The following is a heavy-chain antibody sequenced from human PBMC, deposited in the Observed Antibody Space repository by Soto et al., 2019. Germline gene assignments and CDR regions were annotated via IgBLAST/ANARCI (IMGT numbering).Heavy chain of an antibody. V-gene: IGHV4-39*01. J-gene: IGHJ6*03. CDR2: IYYSGST. Sequence: QLQLQESCPGLVKPSETLSLTCTVAGVSISSSSDYWGWIRQPPGKGLEWIGSIYYSGSTSYNPSLKSRVTISVDTSKNQFSLKLSSVTAADTAVYYCARPRNYYFYYLDVWGKGTTVTVSS. CDR3: ARPRNYYFYYLDV. CDR1: GVSISSSSDY.